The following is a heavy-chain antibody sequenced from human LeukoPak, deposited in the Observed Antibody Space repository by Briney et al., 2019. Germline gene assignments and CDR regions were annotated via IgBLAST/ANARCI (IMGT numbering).Heavy chain of an antibody. D-gene: IGHD2-21*01. CDR2: ISGTGGST. Sequence: GGSLRLSCAASGFTFSSYAMSWVRQAPGKGLEWVSAISGTGGSTYYADSVEGRFTISRDNSKNTLYLQMNSLRAEDTAVYYCAKDLGGGYLGAFDIWGQGTMVTVSS. J-gene: IGHJ3*02. CDR3: AKDLGGGYLGAFDI. CDR1: GFTFSSYA. V-gene: IGHV3-23*01.